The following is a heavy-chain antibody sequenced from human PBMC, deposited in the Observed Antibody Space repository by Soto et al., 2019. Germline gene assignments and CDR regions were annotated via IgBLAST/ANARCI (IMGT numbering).Heavy chain of an antibody. D-gene: IGHD3-10*01. J-gene: IGHJ4*02. CDR2: IRQSGDRS. V-gene: IGHV3-23*01. CDR3: VTAVRTRLDN. Sequence: PGGSLRLSCAASGFICSNFAMYWVRRAPGKGLEWVSSIRQSGDRSSYADSAKGRFTISRDNSKNTLYLQMNGLRLDDTAVYYCVTAVRTRLDNWGPGTLVTVSS. CDR1: GFICSNFA.